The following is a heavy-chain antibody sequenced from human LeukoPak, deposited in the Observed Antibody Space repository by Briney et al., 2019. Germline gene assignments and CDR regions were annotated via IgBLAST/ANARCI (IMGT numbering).Heavy chain of an antibody. Sequence: SETLSLTCTVSGGSISSYYWSWIRQPAGKGLEWIGRIYTSGSTNYNPSLKSRVTMSVDTSKSQFSLKLSSVTAADTAVYYCASMGYSSSWYAGSWFDPWGQGTLVTVSP. V-gene: IGHV4-4*07. D-gene: IGHD6-13*01. CDR3: ASMGYSSSWYAGSWFDP. CDR2: IYTSGST. CDR1: GGSISSYY. J-gene: IGHJ5*02.